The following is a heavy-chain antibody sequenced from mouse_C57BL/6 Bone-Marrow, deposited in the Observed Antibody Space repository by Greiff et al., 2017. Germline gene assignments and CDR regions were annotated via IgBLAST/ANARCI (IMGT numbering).Heavy chain of an antibody. D-gene: IGHD1-1*01. CDR1: GYTFTSYW. J-gene: IGHJ2*01. Sequence: VQLQQPGAELVRPGSSVKLSCKASGYTFTSYWMDWVKQRPGHGLEWIGNIYPSDSETHYNQKFKDKATLTVDKSSSKAYMQLSSLTAEDSAVYYSARWTTVVAPFDYWGQGTTLTVSS. CDR3: ARWTTVVAPFDY. V-gene: IGHV1-61*01. CDR2: IYPSDSET.